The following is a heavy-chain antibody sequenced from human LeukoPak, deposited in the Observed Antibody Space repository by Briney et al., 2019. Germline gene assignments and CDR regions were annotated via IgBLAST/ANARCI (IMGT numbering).Heavy chain of an antibody. D-gene: IGHD6-6*01. Sequence: GGSLRLSCAASGFTFSSYSMNWVRQAPGKGLEWVSSISSSSSYIYYADSVKGRFTISRDNAKNSLYLQMYSLRAEDTAVYYCASGIAARGSSPFDYWGQGTLVTVSS. CDR2: ISSSSSYI. J-gene: IGHJ4*02. V-gene: IGHV3-21*01. CDR3: ASGIAARGSSPFDY. CDR1: GFTFSSYS.